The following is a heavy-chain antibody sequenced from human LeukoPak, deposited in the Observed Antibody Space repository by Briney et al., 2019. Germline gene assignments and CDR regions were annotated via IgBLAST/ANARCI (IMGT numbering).Heavy chain of an antibody. CDR2: IYYSGST. Sequence: SETLSLTCTVSGGSISSSSYYWGWIRQPPGKGLEWIGSIYYSGSTYYNPSLKSRVTISVDTTKNQFSLKLSSVTAADTAVYYCATLYTRLLWFGDLGPDNDQNDYWGQGTLVTVSS. D-gene: IGHD3-10*01. CDR3: ATLYTRLLWFGDLGPDNDQNDY. J-gene: IGHJ4*02. CDR1: GGSISSSSYY. V-gene: IGHV4-39*01.